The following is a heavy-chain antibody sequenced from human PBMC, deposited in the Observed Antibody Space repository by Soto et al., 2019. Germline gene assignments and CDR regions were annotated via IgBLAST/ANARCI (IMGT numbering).Heavy chain of an antibody. CDR1: GFTFSDYG. D-gene: IGHD1-26*01. CDR3: AKTSIVGATLTYFDS. CDR2: ISYDGSKK. J-gene: IGHJ4*02. V-gene: IGHV3-30*18. Sequence: GGSLRLSCAASGFTFSDYGIHWVRQAPGKGLEWVAVISYDGSKKYYADSVKGRFTISRDNSENTLYLQMNSLSAEDTAFYYCAKTSIVGATLTYFDSWGQGTRVTVSS.